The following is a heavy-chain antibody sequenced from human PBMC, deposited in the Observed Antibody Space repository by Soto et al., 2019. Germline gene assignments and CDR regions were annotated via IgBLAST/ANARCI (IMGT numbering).Heavy chain of an antibody. V-gene: IGHV3-30-3*01. D-gene: IGHD1-7*01. CDR2: ISYDGNNK. Sequence: QVQLVESGGGVVQPGRSLRLSCAASGFTYSTYTMHWVRQAPGKWLEWVAVISYDGNNKFYADSVKGRFTISRDSTKQTLYLQRNSLRPDDTAMYYCAIDGVSSTEYTWKYGTYFDYWGQGGLVTVSS. CDR3: AIDGVSSTEYTWKYGTYFDY. CDR1: GFTYSTYT. J-gene: IGHJ4*02.